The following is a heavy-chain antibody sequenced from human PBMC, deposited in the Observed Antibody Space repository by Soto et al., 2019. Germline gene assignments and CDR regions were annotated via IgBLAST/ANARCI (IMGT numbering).Heavy chain of an antibody. CDR3: AKGGRITVTKNWYFDL. CDR2: ISGRAGDT. J-gene: IGHJ2*01. D-gene: IGHD4-17*01. CDR1: EFTFSNYA. Sequence: EVQLLESGGGLVQPGGSLRLSCAASEFTFSNYAMTWVRQAPGKGLEWVSAISGRAGDTYYADSVEGRFTISRDNSKKTLYLQFNSLRAEDTAVYYCAKGGRITVTKNWYFDLWGRGTLVTVSS. V-gene: IGHV3-23*01.